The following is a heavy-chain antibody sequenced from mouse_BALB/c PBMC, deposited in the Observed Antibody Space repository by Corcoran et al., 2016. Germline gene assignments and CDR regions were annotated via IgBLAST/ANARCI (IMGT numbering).Heavy chain of an antibody. V-gene: IGHV8-12*01. D-gene: IGHD2-3*01. Sequence: QVTLKESGPGILQPSQTLSLTCSFSGFSLSTSGMGASWIRQPSGKGLEWLAHIYWDDDKRYNPSLKSRLTISKDTSSNQVFLKITSVDTADTATYYCARRADDGYPFAYWGQGTLVTVSA. J-gene: IGHJ3*01. CDR2: IYWDDDK. CDR1: GFSLSTSGMG. CDR3: ARRADDGYPFAY.